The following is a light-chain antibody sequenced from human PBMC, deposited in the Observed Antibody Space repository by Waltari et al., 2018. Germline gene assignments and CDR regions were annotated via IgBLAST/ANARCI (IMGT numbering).Light chain of an antibody. V-gene: IGKV4-1*01. CDR3: QQYYSTAPT. CDR2: WAS. J-gene: IGKJ2*01. CDR1: QSVLYSSHNKNY. Sequence: DIVMTQSPDSLAVSLGERATINCKSSQSVLYSSHNKNYLAWYQQKPGQPPKLIIYWASTRETGGPDRFSGSGSGTDFTLTSSSLQAEDVAVYYCQQYYSTAPTFGQGTKLEIK.